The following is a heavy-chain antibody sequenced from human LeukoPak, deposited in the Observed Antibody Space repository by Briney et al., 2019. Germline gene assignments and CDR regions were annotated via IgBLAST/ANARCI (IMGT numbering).Heavy chain of an antibody. CDR2: INPHSGYT. J-gene: IGHJ5*02. V-gene: IGHV1-2*02. CDR3: ARAEISVTTGDLDL. Sequence: ASVKVSCKASGYTFSGYYIHWVRQAPGQGLEWVGWINPHSGYTEFAQKFQGRVTMTRDTSSSTAYMELKRLASDDTAVYYCARAEISVTTGDLDLWGQGALVIVSS. CDR1: GYTFSGYY. D-gene: IGHD4-17*01.